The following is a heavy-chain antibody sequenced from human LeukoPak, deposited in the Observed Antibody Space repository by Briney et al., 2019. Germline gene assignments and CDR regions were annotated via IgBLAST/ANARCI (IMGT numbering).Heavy chain of an antibody. CDR2: IYYSGTT. D-gene: IGHD1-26*01. V-gene: IGHV4-39*07. CDR1: GDSILTRTYY. CDR3: ARGYEGRPLVGATRGLGY. Sequence: PSETLSLTCTVSGDSILTRTYYWGWIRQPPGKGLEWIGSIYYSGTTHYNPSLKSRVTISVDTSKNQFSLKLSSVTAADTAVYYCARGYEGRPLVGATRGLGYWGQGTLVTVSS. J-gene: IGHJ4*02.